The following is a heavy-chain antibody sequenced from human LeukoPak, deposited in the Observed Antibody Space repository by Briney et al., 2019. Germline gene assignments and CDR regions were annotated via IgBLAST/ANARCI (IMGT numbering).Heavy chain of an antibody. V-gene: IGHV4-30-2*01. Sequence: SQTLSLTCAVSGGSISSGGYSWSWIRQPPGKGLEWIGYIYHSGSTYYNPSLKSRVTISVDRSKNQFSLKLGSVTAADTAVYYCARESDGDYSLDYWGQGTLVTVSS. CDR1: GGSISSGGYS. D-gene: IGHD4-17*01. J-gene: IGHJ4*02. CDR2: IYHSGST. CDR3: ARESDGDYSLDY.